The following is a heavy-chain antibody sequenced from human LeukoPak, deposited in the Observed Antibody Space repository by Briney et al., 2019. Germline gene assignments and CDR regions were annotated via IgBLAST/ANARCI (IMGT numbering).Heavy chain of an antibody. J-gene: IGHJ5*02. CDR1: GGSISSYY. CDR3: ARGGGITMVRGVILNWFDP. D-gene: IGHD3-10*01. CDR2: IYTSGST. V-gene: IGHV4-4*07. Sequence: SETLSLTCTVSGGSISSYYWSWIRQPAGKGLEWIGRIYTSGSTNYNPSLKSRVTISVDTSKNQFSLKLSSVTAADTAVYYCARGGGITMVRGVILNWFDPWGQGTLVTVSS.